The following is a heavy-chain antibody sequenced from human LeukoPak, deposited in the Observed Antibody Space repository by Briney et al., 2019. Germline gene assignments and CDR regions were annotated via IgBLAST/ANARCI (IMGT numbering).Heavy chain of an antibody. CDR1: GFTFSSYA. CDR2: ISGSGDRT. V-gene: IGHV3-23*01. D-gene: IGHD6-19*01. CDR3: AGNSSGWGYFNY. Sequence: GGSLRLSYAASGFTFSSYAMSWVRQAPGKGLECVSAISGSGDRTYYADSVKGRFTISRDNSKNTLYLQMNSLRAEDTAVYYCAGNSSGWGYFNYWGQGTLVTVSS. J-gene: IGHJ4*02.